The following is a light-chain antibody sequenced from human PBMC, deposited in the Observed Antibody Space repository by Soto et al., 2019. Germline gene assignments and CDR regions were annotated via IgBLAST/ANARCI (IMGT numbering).Light chain of an antibody. CDR3: QQYGSSRT. CDR2: GAS. J-gene: IGKJ1*01. CDR1: QSVSSSY. V-gene: IGKV3-20*01. Sequence: EIVLTQSPGTLSLSPGERATLSCRASQSVSSSYLAWYQQKPGQAPRLLIYGASSRATGIPDRFSGSGSGTDFTLTISSLKPEDFAVYYCQQYGSSRTFGRGTKVEIK.